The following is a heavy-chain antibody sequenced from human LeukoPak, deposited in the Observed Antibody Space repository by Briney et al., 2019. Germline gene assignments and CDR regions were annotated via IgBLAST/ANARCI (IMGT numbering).Heavy chain of an antibody. Sequence: SETLSLTCAVYGGSFSGYYRSWIRQPPGKGLEWIGEINHSGSTNYNPSLKSRVTISVDTSKNQFSLKLGSVTAADTAVYYCARGFGDIVVVPAADQFDYWGQGTLATVSS. D-gene: IGHD2-2*01. CDR3: ARGFGDIVVVPAADQFDY. V-gene: IGHV4-34*01. CDR1: GGSFSGYY. J-gene: IGHJ4*02. CDR2: INHSGST.